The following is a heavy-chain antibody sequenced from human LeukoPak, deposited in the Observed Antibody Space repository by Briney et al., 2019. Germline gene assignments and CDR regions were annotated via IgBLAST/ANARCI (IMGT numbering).Heavy chain of an antibody. CDR1: GFTFSSYS. CDR3: AKTLRSGPNI. CDR2: ISSSSSYI. V-gene: IGHV3-21*01. D-gene: IGHD3-3*01. J-gene: IGHJ3*02. Sequence: GGSLRLSCAASGFTFSSYSMNWVRQAPGKGLEWVSSISSSSSYIYYADSVKGRFTISRDNSKNTLYLQMNSLRAEDAAVYYCAKTLRSGPNIWGQGTMVTVSS.